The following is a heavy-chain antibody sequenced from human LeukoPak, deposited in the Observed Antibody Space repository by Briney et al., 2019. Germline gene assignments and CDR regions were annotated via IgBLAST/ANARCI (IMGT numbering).Heavy chain of an antibody. Sequence: SVKVSCKASGGTFSSYAISWVRQAPGQGLEWMGGIIPIFGTANYAQKFQGRVTITTDESTSTAYMELSSLRSEDTAVYYCARVKHTYYYDSSGYLDWGQGTLVTVSS. D-gene: IGHD3-22*01. CDR2: IIPIFGTA. CDR1: GGTFSSYA. V-gene: IGHV1-69*05. J-gene: IGHJ4*02. CDR3: ARVKHTYYYDSSGYLD.